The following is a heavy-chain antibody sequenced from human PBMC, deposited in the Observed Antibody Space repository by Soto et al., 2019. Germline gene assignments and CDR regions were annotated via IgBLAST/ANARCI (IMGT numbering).Heavy chain of an antibody. D-gene: IGHD6-13*01. CDR3: ARKEQPPYYFDY. J-gene: IGHJ4*02. CDR1: GGSFSGYY. V-gene: IGHV4-34*01. CDR2: INHSGST. Sequence: PSETLSLTCAVYGGSFSGYYWSWIRQPPGKGLEWIGEINHSGSTNYNPSLKSRVTISVDTSKNQFSLKLSSVTAADTAVYYCARKEQPPYYFDYWGQGTLVTVSS.